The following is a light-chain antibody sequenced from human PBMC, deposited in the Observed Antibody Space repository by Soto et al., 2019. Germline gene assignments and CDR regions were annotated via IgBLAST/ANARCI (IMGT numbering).Light chain of an antibody. Sequence: EIVMTHSPATLSVSPGERATLSCRASQSVFSSLAWYQQKPGQAPRLIIYGAATRATGIPARFSGSGFGTKFTLTISSLQSEDFAVYYCQQYHNWPAFGQGTKV. J-gene: IGKJ1*01. CDR1: QSVFSS. CDR2: GAA. V-gene: IGKV3-15*01. CDR3: QQYHNWPA.